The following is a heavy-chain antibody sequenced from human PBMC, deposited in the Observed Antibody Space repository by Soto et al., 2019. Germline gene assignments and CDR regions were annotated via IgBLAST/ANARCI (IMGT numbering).Heavy chain of an antibody. CDR2: IYHSGST. CDR1: GYSISSGYY. D-gene: IGHD6-6*01. Sequence: PSETLSLTCAVSGYSISSGYYWGRIRQPPGKGLEWIGSIYHSGSTYYNPSLKSRVTISVDTSKNQFSLKLSSVTAADTAVYYCARDRIAARLVDYWGQGTLVTVSS. CDR3: ARDRIAARLVDY. J-gene: IGHJ4*02. V-gene: IGHV4-38-2*02.